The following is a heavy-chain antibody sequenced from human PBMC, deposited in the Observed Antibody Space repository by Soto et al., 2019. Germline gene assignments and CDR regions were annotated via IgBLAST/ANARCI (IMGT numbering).Heavy chain of an antibody. CDR1: GFTFSSYW. J-gene: IGHJ4*02. CDR3: ARDAYDFWSGYHRFDY. V-gene: IGHV3-7*03. CDR2: IKQDGSEK. D-gene: IGHD3-3*01. Sequence: PGGSLRLSCAASGFTFSSYWMSWVRQAPGKGLEWVANIKQDGSEKYYVDSVKGRFTISRDNAKNSLYLQMNSLRAEDTAVYYCARDAYDFWSGYHRFDYWGPGTLDTVSS.